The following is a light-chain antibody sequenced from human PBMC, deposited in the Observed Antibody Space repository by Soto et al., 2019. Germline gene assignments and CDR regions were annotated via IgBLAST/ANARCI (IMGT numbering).Light chain of an antibody. CDR3: QQHNSFSIT. V-gene: IGKV1-5*03. CDR1: ESISRW. J-gene: IGKJ5*01. Sequence: DIQMTQSPSTLVASVGDRGTITGRASESISRWLAWYQQKPGKATKXLIYKAYSLESGVPSRFSGSGSGTESTLTINSLQADDVPTYSCQQHNSFSITFCQGTRLEI. CDR2: KAY.